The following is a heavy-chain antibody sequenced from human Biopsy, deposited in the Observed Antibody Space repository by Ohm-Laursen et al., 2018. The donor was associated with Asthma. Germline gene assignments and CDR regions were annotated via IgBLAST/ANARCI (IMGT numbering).Heavy chain of an antibody. D-gene: IGHD1-20*01. V-gene: IGHV3-30*18. CDR3: AKGRYKWNDGYYGLDV. J-gene: IGHJ6*02. CDR1: GFTLTTYA. CDR2: ISYDGSKK. Sequence: SLRLSCSASGFTLTTYAIHWVRQAPGKGLEWVAVISYDGSKKEYGDSVKGRFTISRDNSKDTVYLQMNSLRAEDTAVYYCAKGRYKWNDGYYGLDVWGQGTTVTVS.